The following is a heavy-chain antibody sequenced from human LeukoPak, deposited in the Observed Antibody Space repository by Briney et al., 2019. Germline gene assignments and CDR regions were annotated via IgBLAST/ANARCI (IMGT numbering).Heavy chain of an antibody. J-gene: IGHJ4*02. CDR1: GFTFSSYT. V-gene: IGHV3-21*04. CDR2: ITRGDSK. CDR3: AREVGSYYGSGSYIYYFDY. Sequence: GGSLRLSCAASGFTFSSYTISWGRQAPGKGLEWISSITRGDSKYYAESVKGRFTISRDNTEKSLHLQMSGLRAEDTALYHCAREVGSYYGSGSYIYYFDYWGQGTLVTVSS. D-gene: IGHD3-10*01.